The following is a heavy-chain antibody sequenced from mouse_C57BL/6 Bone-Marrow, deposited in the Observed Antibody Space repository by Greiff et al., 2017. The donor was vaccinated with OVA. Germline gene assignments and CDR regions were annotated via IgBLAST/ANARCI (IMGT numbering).Heavy chain of an antibody. CDR2: INPNNGGA. J-gene: IGHJ1*03. D-gene: IGHD2-3*01. Sequence: EVQLQQSGPELVKPGASVKISCKASGYTFTDYYMNWVKQSHGKSLEWIGDINPNNGGASYNQKFKGKATLTVDKSSSTAYMELRSLTSEDSAVYYCASDGYSHWYFDVWGTGTTVTVSS. CDR1: GYTFTDYY. CDR3: ASDGYSHWYFDV. V-gene: IGHV1-26*01.